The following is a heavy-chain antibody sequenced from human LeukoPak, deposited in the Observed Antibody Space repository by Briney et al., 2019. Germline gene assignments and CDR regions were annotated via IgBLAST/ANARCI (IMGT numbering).Heavy chain of an antibody. CDR1: GLIVTSNY. Sequence: GGSLRLSCAGSGLIVTSNYMTWVRQAPGKGLEWVSVIYSGGSTYYADSVKGRFTISRDNSKNTLYLQMNSLRAEDTAVYYCARGLIWFGAHDAFDIWGQGTMVTVSS. V-gene: IGHV3-66*01. J-gene: IGHJ3*02. CDR3: ARGLIWFGAHDAFDI. D-gene: IGHD3-10*01. CDR2: IYSGGST.